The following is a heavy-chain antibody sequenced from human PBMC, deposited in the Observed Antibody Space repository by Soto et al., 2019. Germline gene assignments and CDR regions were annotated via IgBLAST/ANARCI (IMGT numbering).Heavy chain of an antibody. Sequence: ASVKVSCKASGYTFTGYYMHWVRLAPGQGLEWMGWINPNSGGTNYAQKFQGWVTMTTDTSTSTAYMELRSLRSDDTAVYYCARVVATVAGPYGMDVWGQGTTVTVSS. CDR2: INPNSGGT. J-gene: IGHJ6*02. CDR1: GYTFTGYY. CDR3: ARVVATVAGPYGMDV. D-gene: IGHD6-19*01. V-gene: IGHV1-2*04.